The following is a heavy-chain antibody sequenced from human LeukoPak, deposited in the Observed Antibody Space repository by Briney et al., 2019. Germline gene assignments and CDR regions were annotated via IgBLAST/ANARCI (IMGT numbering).Heavy chain of an antibody. CDR3: TTDEKGSGPLFDC. D-gene: IGHD6-19*01. CDR2: VKSKTDGGAT. J-gene: IGHJ4*02. Sequence: WIRQPPGKGLEWVGRVKSKTDGGATDYAAPVKGRFTISRDDSRNTLYLQMNSLKTEDTAVYYCTTDEKGSGPLFDCWGQGTLVTVSS. V-gene: IGHV3-15*01.